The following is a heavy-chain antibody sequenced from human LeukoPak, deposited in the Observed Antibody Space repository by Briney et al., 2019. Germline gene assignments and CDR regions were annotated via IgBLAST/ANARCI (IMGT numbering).Heavy chain of an antibody. J-gene: IGHJ4*02. CDR3: AKKPATIKFPFDI. D-gene: IGHD5-24*01. CDR1: GITLSNYG. Sequence: PGGSLRLSCVVSGITLSNYGMSWVRQAPGKGLEWVSGISERGGSTNYADSVKGRFIISRDTSKSTVYLQMNSLRVEDTAVYYCAKKPATIKFPFDIWGQGTLVTVSP. CDR2: ISERGGST. V-gene: IGHV3-23*01.